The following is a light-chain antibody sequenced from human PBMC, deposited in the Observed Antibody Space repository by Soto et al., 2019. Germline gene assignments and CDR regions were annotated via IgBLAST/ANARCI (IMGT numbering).Light chain of an antibody. CDR3: QQYNVWPLT. CDR1: QSVSRN. J-gene: IGKJ4*01. V-gene: IGKV3-15*01. CDR2: VAS. Sequence: EIVMTQSPATLSVSPGERATLSCRASQSVSRNLAWYQQKPGQTPKLLIYVASTRATGIPARFSGSGSGTEFTLTISRLQSEDFAGYYCQQYNVWPLTFGGGTKVEFK.